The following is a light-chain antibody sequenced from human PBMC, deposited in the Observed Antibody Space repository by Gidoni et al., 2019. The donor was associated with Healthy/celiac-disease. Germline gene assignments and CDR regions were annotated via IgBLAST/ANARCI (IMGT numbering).Light chain of an antibody. CDR2: DAS. CDR3: QQRSNWPPVT. J-gene: IGKJ5*01. Sequence: EIVLTQSPATLSLSPGERATLSCRASQSVSSYLAWYQQKPGQAPRLLIYDASNRATGLPARFSGSGSGTDFTLTISSLEPEDFAVYYGQQRSNWPPVTFGQGTRLEIK. CDR1: QSVSSY. V-gene: IGKV3-11*01.